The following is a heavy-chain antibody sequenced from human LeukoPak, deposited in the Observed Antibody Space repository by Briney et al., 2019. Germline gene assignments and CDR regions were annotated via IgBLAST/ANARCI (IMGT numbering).Heavy chain of an antibody. CDR3: ATLGYCSSTSCYPQTNSVDY. CDR1: GGTFSSYA. CDR2: IIPIFGTA. Sequence: SVKVSCKASGGTFSSYAISWVRQAPGQGLEWMGGIIPIFGTANYAQKFQGRVTITADKSTSTAYMELSSLRSEDTAAYYCATLGYCSSTSCYPQTNSVDYWGQGTLVTVSS. J-gene: IGHJ4*02. V-gene: IGHV1-69*06. D-gene: IGHD2-2*01.